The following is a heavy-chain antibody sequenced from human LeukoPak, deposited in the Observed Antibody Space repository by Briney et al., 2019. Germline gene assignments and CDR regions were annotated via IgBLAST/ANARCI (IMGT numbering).Heavy chain of an antibody. Sequence: GGSLRLSCAASGFTFSSYWMSWVRQAPGKGLEWVANIKQDGSEKYYVDSVKGRFTISRDNAKNSLYLQMNSLRVEDTAVYYCARMYYYGSGSYYNLDHWGQGTLVTVSS. J-gene: IGHJ4*02. CDR1: GFTFSSYW. CDR3: ARMYYYGSGSYYNLDH. CDR2: IKQDGSEK. V-gene: IGHV3-7*01. D-gene: IGHD3-10*01.